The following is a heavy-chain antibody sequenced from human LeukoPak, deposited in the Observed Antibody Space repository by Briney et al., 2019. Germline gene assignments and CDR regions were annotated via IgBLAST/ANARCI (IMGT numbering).Heavy chain of an antibody. CDR1: GGSISSGGYY. J-gene: IGHJ5*02. Sequence: SETLSLTCTVSGGSISSGGYYWSWIRQHPGKGLEWIGYNDYSGSTYYSPSLKSRVTISVDTSKNQFSLKLSSVTAADTAVYYSASSGYCSGGSCYGGWFDPWGQGTLVTVSS. CDR2: NDYSGST. V-gene: IGHV4-31*03. D-gene: IGHD2-15*01. CDR3: ASSGYCSGGSCYGGWFDP.